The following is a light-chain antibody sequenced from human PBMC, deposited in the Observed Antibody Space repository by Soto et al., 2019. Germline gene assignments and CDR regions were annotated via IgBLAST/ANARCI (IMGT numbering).Light chain of an antibody. Sequence: DIQMTQSPSSLSGSIGYRCTITCLASQSSYIYLNWYQQKPGNAPKPLIYAASSLQRGVPSTFSGGGSGTDFTLPISSLQPEDFATYYCQQSYSSITFGQGTRLEIK. J-gene: IGKJ5*01. CDR3: QQSYSSIT. V-gene: IGKV1-39*01. CDR2: AAS. CDR1: QSSYIY.